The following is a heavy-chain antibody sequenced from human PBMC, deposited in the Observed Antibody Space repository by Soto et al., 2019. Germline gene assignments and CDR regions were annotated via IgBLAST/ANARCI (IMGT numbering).Heavy chain of an antibody. V-gene: IGHV4-31*03. CDR2: IYYSGST. Sequence: SSETLSLTCTVSGGSISSGGYYWSWIRQRPGKGLEWIGYIYYSGSTYYNPSLKSRVTISVDTSKNQFSLKLSSVTAADTAVYYCARDLGYSYPNWFDPWGQGTLVTVSS. D-gene: IGHD5-18*01. CDR1: GGSISSGGYY. J-gene: IGHJ5*02. CDR3: ARDLGYSYPNWFDP.